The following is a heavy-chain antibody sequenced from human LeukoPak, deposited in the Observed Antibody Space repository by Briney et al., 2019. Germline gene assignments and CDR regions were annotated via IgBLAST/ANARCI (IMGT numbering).Heavy chain of an antibody. CDR2: VYSDGST. D-gene: IGHD3-9*01. CDR1: GFPVNSNC. CDR3: ARGGYDILTGYYTDFDY. J-gene: IGHJ4*02. V-gene: IGHV3-53*05. Sequence: GGSLRLSCVASGFPVNSNCMSWVRQAPGKGLDWVSVVYSDGSTYYSDSVKGRFTISRDSSKNTLYLHMNSLRAEDTALYYCARGGYDILTGYYTDFDYWGQGTLVTVSS.